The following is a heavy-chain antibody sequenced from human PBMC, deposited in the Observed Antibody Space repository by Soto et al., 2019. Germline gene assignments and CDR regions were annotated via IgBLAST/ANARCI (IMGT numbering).Heavy chain of an antibody. Sequence: QITLKESGPPLVKSTQTLTLTCTFSGFSLSTSGVGVGWIRQPPGKALEWLALIYWDDDKRYSPSLKSRLTITKDTSKNQVVLTMTNMDPVDTATYYCAHSYSSGWYYGPFDYWGQGTLVTVSS. CDR2: IYWDDDK. CDR3: AHSYSSGWYYGPFDY. V-gene: IGHV2-5*02. D-gene: IGHD6-19*01. CDR1: GFSLSTSGVG. J-gene: IGHJ4*02.